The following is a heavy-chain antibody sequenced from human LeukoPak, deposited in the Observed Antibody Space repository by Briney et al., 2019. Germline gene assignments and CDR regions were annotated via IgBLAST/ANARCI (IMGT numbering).Heavy chain of an antibody. Sequence: SGGSLRLSCAASGFTFSTYAMNWVRQAPGKGLEWVSGISGSGGTTYYADSVQGRFTISRDNSKNTVFLQMNSLRAEDTAVYYCAKGDAVTAIFPLDYWGQGTLVIVSS. CDR1: GFTFSTYA. D-gene: IGHD2-21*02. J-gene: IGHJ4*02. CDR2: ISGSGGTT. V-gene: IGHV3-23*01. CDR3: AKGDAVTAIFPLDY.